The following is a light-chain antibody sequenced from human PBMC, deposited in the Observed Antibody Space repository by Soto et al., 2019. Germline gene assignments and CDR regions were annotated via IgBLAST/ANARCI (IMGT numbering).Light chain of an antibody. J-gene: IGKJ1*01. Sequence: DIQMTQSPSSLSASVGDRVTITCRASQSISSYLNWYLQKAGKAPKRLIYAAGRLQSGVPSRFGGGGAGTDFTFRINIVQPEDVATYYWQHSNRFPWTFGQGTKVDIK. CDR2: AAG. CDR3: QHSNRFPWT. CDR1: QSISSY. V-gene: IGKV1-39*01.